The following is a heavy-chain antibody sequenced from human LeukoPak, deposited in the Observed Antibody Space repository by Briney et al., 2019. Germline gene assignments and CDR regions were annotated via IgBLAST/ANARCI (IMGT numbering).Heavy chain of an antibody. Sequence: GGSLRLSRAASGFTFRNYGMHWVRQAPGEGLQWVAFIRYDGSKVYSADSVKGRFTISRDNSKNTLDLQMNSLRAEDTAVYYCARDGTYSHFNYWGQGTLVTVSS. CDR2: IRYDGSKV. J-gene: IGHJ4*02. D-gene: IGHD2-15*01. CDR3: ARDGTYSHFNY. V-gene: IGHV3-30*02. CDR1: GFTFRNYG.